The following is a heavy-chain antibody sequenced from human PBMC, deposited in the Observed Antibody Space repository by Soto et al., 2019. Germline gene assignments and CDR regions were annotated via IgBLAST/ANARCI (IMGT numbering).Heavy chain of an antibody. D-gene: IGHD3-10*01. V-gene: IGHV1-69*01. CDR3: ARVVRGGRRVLSQHDLLDY. J-gene: IGHJ4*02. Sequence: QVQLVQSGAEVKKPGSSVKVSCKAYGGTFSSYAISWVRQAPGQGLEWLGGIIPIFGTANYAQKFQGRVTITADESTSTAYMELSRLRSEDTAVYYCARVVRGGRRVLSQHDLLDYWGQGTLVTVSS. CDR1: GGTFSSYA. CDR2: IIPIFGTA.